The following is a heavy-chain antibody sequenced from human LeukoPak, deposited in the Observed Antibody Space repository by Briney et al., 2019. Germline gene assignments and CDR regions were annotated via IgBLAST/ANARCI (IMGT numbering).Heavy chain of an antibody. CDR3: ARAGVADYYDSSGYYGEQMYYFDY. D-gene: IGHD3-22*01. CDR1: GFTFSSYW. V-gene: IGHV3-74*01. Sequence: PGGSLRLSCAASGFTFSSYWMHWVRQAPGKGLVWLSRINSDGSSTSYADSVKGRFTISRDNAKNTLYLQMNSLRAEDTAVYYCARAGVADYYDSSGYYGEQMYYFDYWGQGTLVTVSS. J-gene: IGHJ4*02. CDR2: INSDGSST.